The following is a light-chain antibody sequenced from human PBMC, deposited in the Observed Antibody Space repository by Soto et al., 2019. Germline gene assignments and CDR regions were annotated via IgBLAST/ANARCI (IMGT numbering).Light chain of an antibody. CDR3: ASCDDSLNGPV. CDR2: IDN. J-gene: IGLJ2*01. V-gene: IGLV1-44*01. CDR1: TSNIGSQT. Sequence: QSVLTQPPSASGTPGQRVSISCSGSTSNIGSQTVNWYQRLPGTAPRLLIYIDNQRPSGVPERFSGSKSGTSASLAISGLQSEDEADYFCASCDDSLNGPVFGGGTKVTVL.